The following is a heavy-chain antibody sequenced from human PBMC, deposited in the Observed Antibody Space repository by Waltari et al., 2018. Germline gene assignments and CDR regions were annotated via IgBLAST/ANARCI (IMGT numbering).Heavy chain of an antibody. Sequence: QVRLVQSGAEVKKPGASVTVSCKASGYPFTGYYMHWVRQAPGQGLEGMGRIHPSSGGTNYAQKFQGRVTMTRDTCISTAYMELSRLRSDDTAVYYCARAIARFNSGPDYWGQGTLVTVAS. CDR1: GYPFTGYY. V-gene: IGHV1-2*06. CDR2: IHPSSGGT. J-gene: IGHJ4*02. CDR3: ARAIARFNSGPDY. D-gene: IGHD6-19*01.